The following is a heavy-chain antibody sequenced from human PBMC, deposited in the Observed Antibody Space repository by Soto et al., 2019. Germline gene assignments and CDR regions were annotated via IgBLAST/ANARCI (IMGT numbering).Heavy chain of an antibody. CDR1: GGTFSSYA. CDR2: IIPIFGTA. Sequence: SVKVSCKASGGTFSSYAISWVRQAPGQGLEWMGGIIPIFGTANYAQKFQGRVTITADESTSTAYMELSGLRSEDTAVYYCARVGADCSSTSCYWFDPWGQGTLVTVSS. V-gene: IGHV1-69*13. J-gene: IGHJ5*02. CDR3: ARVGADCSSTSCYWFDP. D-gene: IGHD2-2*01.